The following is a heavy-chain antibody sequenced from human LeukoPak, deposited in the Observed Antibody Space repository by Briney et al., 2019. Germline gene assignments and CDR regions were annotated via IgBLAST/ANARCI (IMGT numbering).Heavy chain of an antibody. CDR1: GFTFSNYA. Sequence: PGGSLRLSCAASGFTFSNYAMNWVRQAPGKGLEWVSTISSSGGSTYYADSVKGRFTISRDNSKNTLYLQMNSLRAEDTAVYYCAKVFRDGYNYPFDYWGQGTLVTVSS. V-gene: IGHV3-23*01. CDR3: AKVFRDGYNYPFDY. CDR2: ISSSGGST. J-gene: IGHJ4*02. D-gene: IGHD5-24*01.